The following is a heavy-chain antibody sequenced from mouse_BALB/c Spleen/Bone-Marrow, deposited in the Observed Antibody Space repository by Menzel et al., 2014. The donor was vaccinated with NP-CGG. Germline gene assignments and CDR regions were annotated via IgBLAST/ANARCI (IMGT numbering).Heavy chain of an antibody. CDR3: ARNSNWYFDV. CDR2: VFPGSAST. Sequence: QGQLKESGAELMKPGASVKISCKATGYTFSRLWIEWVKWRPGHRLEGIGEVFPGSASTNYNEKFKGKATITADTSSNTAYMQLSSLTPEDSAVYYCARNSNWYFDVWGAVTTVTASS. V-gene: IGHV1-9*01. J-gene: IGHJ1*01. CDR1: GYTFSRLW. D-gene: IGHD2-5*01.